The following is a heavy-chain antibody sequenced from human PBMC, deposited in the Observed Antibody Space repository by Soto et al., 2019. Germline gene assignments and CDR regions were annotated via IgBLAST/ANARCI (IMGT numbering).Heavy chain of an antibody. J-gene: IGHJ4*02. D-gene: IGHD3-10*01. Sequence: PGGSLRLSCAASGFTFSNTWMNWVRQAPGKGLEWVGRLKGKTDGGTTDYAAPVKGRFTISRDDSRNMLYLQMNSLKTEDTAVYYCTSSTLLGVRGPSCWGQGTLVTAPQ. V-gene: IGHV3-15*01. CDR3: TSSTLLGVRGPSC. CDR2: LKGKTDGGTT. CDR1: GFTFSNTW.